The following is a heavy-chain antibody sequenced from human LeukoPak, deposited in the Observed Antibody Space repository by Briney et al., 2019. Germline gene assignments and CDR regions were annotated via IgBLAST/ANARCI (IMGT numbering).Heavy chain of an antibody. Sequence: PSETLSLTCTVSGGSISSGDYYWSWLRQPPGKGLEWIGYIYYSGSTYYNPSLKSRVTISVDTSKDQFSLKLSSVTAADTAVYYCASSHDYGDCGGAFDIWGQGTMVTVSS. CDR2: IYYSGST. V-gene: IGHV4-30-4*01. J-gene: IGHJ3*02. CDR3: ASSHDYGDCGGAFDI. D-gene: IGHD4-17*01. CDR1: GGSISSGDYY.